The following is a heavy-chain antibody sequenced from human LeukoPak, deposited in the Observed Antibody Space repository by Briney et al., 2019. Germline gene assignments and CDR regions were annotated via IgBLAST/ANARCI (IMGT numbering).Heavy chain of an antibody. V-gene: IGHV4-34*01. Sequence: PSETLSLTCAVYGGSFSGYYWSWIRQPPGKGLEWIGEINHSGSTNYNPSLKSRVTISVDTSKNQFSLKLSSVTAADTAVYYCARAGVLWFTRNWFDPWGQGTLVTVSS. CDR3: ARAGVLWFTRNWFDP. CDR2: INHSGST. D-gene: IGHD3-10*01. J-gene: IGHJ5*02. CDR1: GGSFSGYY.